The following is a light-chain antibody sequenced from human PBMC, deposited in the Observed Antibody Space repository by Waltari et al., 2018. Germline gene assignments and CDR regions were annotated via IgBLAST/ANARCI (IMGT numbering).Light chain of an antibody. Sequence: QSVLTQPPSVSGAPGQRVTISCTGSSSNIGAGYDVHWYQQLPGTAPKLLIYGNSNRPSGVPDRFAGSKSGTEASLAITGLQAEDEADYYCQSYDSSLSGSRVFGGGTKLTVL. J-gene: IGLJ3*02. CDR2: GNS. V-gene: IGLV1-40*01. CDR1: SSNIGAGYD. CDR3: QSYDSSLSGSRV.